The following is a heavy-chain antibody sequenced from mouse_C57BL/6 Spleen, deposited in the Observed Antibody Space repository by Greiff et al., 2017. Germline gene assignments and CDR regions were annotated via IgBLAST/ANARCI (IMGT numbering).Heavy chain of an antibody. V-gene: IGHV1-81*01. D-gene: IGHD1-1*01. J-gene: IGHJ2*01. Sequence: VQLQQSGAELARPGASVKLSCKASGYTFTSYGISWVKQRTGQGLEWIGEIYPRSGNTYYNETFKGKDTLTADKSSSTAYRELRSLTSEDSAVYFCASGETTGVGDYWGQGTTLTVSS. CDR2: IYPRSGNT. CDR1: GYTFTSYG. CDR3: ASGETTGVGDY.